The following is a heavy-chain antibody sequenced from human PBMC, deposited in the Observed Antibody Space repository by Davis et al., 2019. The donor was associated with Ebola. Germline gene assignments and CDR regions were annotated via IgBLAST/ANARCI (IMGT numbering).Heavy chain of an antibody. CDR3: AKATVTGPYYYYGMDV. J-gene: IGHJ6*02. CDR2: ISGSGGST. Sequence: GESLKISCAASGFTFSSYAMSRVRQAPGKGLEWVSAISGSGGSTYYADSVKGRFTISRDNSKNTLYLQMNSLRAEDTAVYYCAKATVTGPYYYYGMDVWGQGTTVTVSS. CDR1: GFTFSSYA. V-gene: IGHV3-23*01. D-gene: IGHD4-11*01.